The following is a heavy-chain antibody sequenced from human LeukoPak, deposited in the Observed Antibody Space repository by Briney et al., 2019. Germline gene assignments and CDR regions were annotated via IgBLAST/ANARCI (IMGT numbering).Heavy chain of an antibody. D-gene: IGHD4-11*01. V-gene: IGHV4-39*01. Sequence: PSETLSLTCTVSGGSISSSSYYWGWIRQPPGKGLEWIGSIYYSGSTYYNPSLKSRVTISVDTSKNQFSLKLSSVTAADTAVYYCARHSSRLQLQFDYWGQGTLVTVSS. J-gene: IGHJ4*02. CDR1: GGSISSSSYY. CDR3: ARHSSRLQLQFDY. CDR2: IYYSGST.